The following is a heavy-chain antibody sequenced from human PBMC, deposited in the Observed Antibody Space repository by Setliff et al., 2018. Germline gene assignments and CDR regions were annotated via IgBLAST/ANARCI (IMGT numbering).Heavy chain of an antibody. D-gene: IGHD3-22*01. CDR3: ARAPRYFDSTGSYFDG. CDR1: GGSISTNSYY. Sequence: SETLSLTCTVSGGSISTNSYYWGWIRQPPGKGLEWIGSMYFSGSTYYNPPLKSRVTISIDKSKNRFSLKMTSVTAADTAVYHCARAPRYFDSTGSYFDGWGQGTLVTVSS. V-gene: IGHV4-39*07. CDR2: MYFSGST. J-gene: IGHJ4*02.